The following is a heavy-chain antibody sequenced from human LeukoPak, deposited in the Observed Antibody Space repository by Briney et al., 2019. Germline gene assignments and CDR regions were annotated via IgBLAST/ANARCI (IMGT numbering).Heavy chain of an antibody. CDR3: ARVARSWFGELLPFDY. Sequence: SETLSLTCTVSGGSISSYYWSWIRQPPGEGLEWIGYIYYSGSTNYNPSLKSRVTISVDTSKNQFSLKLSSVTAADTAVYYCARVARSWFGELLPFDYWGQGTLVTVSS. J-gene: IGHJ4*02. D-gene: IGHD3-10*01. CDR2: IYYSGST. CDR1: GGSISSYY. V-gene: IGHV4-59*12.